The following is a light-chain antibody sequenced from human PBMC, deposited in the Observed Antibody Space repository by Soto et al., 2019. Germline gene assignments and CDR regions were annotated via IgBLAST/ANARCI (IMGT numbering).Light chain of an antibody. J-gene: IGLJ2*01. CDR1: SSDVGGYNY. CDR2: EVS. Sequence: QSALTQPPSASGFPGQSVTISCTGSSSDVGGYNYVSWYQQHPGKAPKLMIYEVSKRPSRVPDRLSGSKSGNTASLTVSGLQAEDEADYYCSSYGGSNTVVFGGGTQLTVL. V-gene: IGLV2-8*01. CDR3: SSYGGSNTVV.